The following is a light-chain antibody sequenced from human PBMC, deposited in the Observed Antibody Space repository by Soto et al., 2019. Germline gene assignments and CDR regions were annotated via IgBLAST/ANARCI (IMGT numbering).Light chain of an antibody. V-gene: IGKV3-20*01. CDR3: QQYGNSPLT. Sequence: EIVLTQSPGTLSLSPGERATLSCRASQSVRSTYLAWYQQKPGQAPRLLIYGASSRATGIPDRFSGSGSGTDFTLTISRLEPEDFAVYYCQQYGNSPLTFGGGTKVDIK. CDR2: GAS. CDR1: QSVRSTY. J-gene: IGKJ4*01.